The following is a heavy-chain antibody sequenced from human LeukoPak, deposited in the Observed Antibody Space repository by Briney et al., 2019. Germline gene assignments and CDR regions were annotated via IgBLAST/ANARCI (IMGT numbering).Heavy chain of an antibody. J-gene: IGHJ5*02. D-gene: IGHD3-22*01. CDR1: GFTFSSYG. CDR3: ARKGRGDSSGYPT. V-gene: IGHV3-30*03. Sequence: GGSLRLSCAASGFTFSSYGIHWVRQAPGKGLEWVAVISYDGSNKYYADSVKGRFTISRDNSKNTLYLQMNSLRAEDTAVYYCARKGRGDSSGYPTWGQGTPVTVSS. CDR2: ISYDGSNK.